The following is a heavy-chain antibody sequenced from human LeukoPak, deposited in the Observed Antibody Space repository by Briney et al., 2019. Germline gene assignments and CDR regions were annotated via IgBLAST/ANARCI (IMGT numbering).Heavy chain of an antibody. J-gene: IGHJ3*02. D-gene: IGHD5-18*01. CDR3: ASPEGIQLSSFDAFDI. V-gene: IGHV4-59*12. CDR1: GGSISGYY. CDR2: MYPSGST. Sequence: SETLSLTCSVSGGSISGYYWNWIRQTPGKGLEWIGYMYPSGSTNYNPSLKSRVTMSVDTSKYQFSLKLSSVTAADTAVYYCASPEGIQLSSFDAFDIWGQGTMVTVSS.